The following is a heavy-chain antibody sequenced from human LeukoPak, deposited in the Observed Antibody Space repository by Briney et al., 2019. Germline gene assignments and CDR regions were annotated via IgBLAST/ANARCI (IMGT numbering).Heavy chain of an antibody. V-gene: IGHV1-2*02. D-gene: IGHD6-6*01. J-gene: IGHJ3*02. CDR2: INPNSGGT. Sequence: ASVKVSCKASGYTFTGYYMHWVRQAPGQGLEWMGWINPNSGGTNYAQKFQGRVTMTRDTSISTAYMELSRLRSDDTAVYYCARPQRSIAARPGRDAFDIWGQGTMVTVSS. CDR1: GYTFTGYY. CDR3: ARPQRSIAARPGRDAFDI.